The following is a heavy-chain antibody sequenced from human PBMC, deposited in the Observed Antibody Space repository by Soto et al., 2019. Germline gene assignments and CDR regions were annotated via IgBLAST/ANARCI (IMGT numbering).Heavy chain of an antibody. CDR1: GFTFSSYA. Sequence: GGSLRLSCAASGFTFSSYAMSWVRQAPGKGLEWVSAISGSGGSTYYADSVKGRFTISRDNSKNTLYLQMNSLRAEDTAVYYCAKAIGYCSGGSCPYGMDVWGQGTTVTVS. CDR3: AKAIGYCSGGSCPYGMDV. V-gene: IGHV3-23*01. J-gene: IGHJ6*02. CDR2: ISGSGGST. D-gene: IGHD2-15*01.